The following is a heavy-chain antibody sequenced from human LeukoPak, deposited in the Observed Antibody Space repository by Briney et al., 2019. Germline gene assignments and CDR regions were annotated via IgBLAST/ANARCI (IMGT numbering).Heavy chain of an antibody. D-gene: IGHD6-19*01. J-gene: IGHJ4*02. CDR1: GGTFSSYA. CDR3: ARDYQGIAVAGTVLGY. Sequence: GASVKVSCKASGGTFSSYAISWVRQAPGQGLEWMGGIIPIFGTANYAQKFQGRVTITADESTSTAYMELSSLKSEDTAIYYCARDYQGIAVAGTVLGYRGQGTLVTVSS. CDR2: IIPIFGTA. V-gene: IGHV1-69*13.